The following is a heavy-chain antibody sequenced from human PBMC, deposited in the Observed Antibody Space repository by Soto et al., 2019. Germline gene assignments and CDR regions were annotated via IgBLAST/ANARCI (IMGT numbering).Heavy chain of an antibody. J-gene: IGHJ4*02. CDR1: GFTFSGYS. Sequence: GGSLRHSCAASGFTFSGYSMHRIRQAPGKGLEWVAVISYDGSNKYYADSVKGRFTISRDNSKNTLYLQMNSLRAEDTAVYYCARDKRDLRFLEWSYYFDFWGQGTLVTV. CDR3: ARDKRDLRFLEWSYYFDF. D-gene: IGHD3-3*01. V-gene: IGHV3-30-3*01. CDR2: ISYDGSNK.